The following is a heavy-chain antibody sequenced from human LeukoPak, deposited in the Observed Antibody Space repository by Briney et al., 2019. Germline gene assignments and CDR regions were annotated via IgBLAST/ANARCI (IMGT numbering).Heavy chain of an antibody. CDR2: IIPILGIA. Sequence: SVKVSCKASGGTFSSYAISWVRQAPGQGLEWMGRIIPILGIANYAQKFQGRVTITADKSTSTAYMELSSLRSEDTAVYYCARERTPRNYYDSSGYSDYWGQGTLVTVSS. CDR1: GGTFSSYA. CDR3: ARERTPRNYYDSSGYSDY. D-gene: IGHD3-22*01. V-gene: IGHV1-69*04. J-gene: IGHJ4*02.